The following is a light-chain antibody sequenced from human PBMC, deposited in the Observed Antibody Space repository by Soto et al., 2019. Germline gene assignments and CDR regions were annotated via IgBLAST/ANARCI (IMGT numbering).Light chain of an antibody. CDR3: QQYSKWPLT. Sequence: EIVLTQSPGTLSLSPGERATLSCRASQSVSSNFLAWYQQRPGQAPRLLIYDASTRATGIPARFSGSGSGTEFILTISSLQSEDFEVYYCQQYSKWPLTFGGGTKVNIK. J-gene: IGKJ4*01. V-gene: IGKV3-15*01. CDR1: QSVSSN. CDR2: DAS.